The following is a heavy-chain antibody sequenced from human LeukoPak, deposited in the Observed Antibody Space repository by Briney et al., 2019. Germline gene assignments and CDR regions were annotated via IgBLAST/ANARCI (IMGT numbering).Heavy chain of an antibody. V-gene: IGHV4-34*01. Sequence: SETLSLTCAVYGGSFSGYYWSWIRQPPGKGLEWIGEINHSGSTNYNPSLKSRVTISVDTSKNQFSLKLSSVTAADTAVYYCARGPRCGSAQYYMDVWGKGTTVTVSS. CDR3: ARGPRCGSAQYYMDV. CDR1: GGSFSGYY. D-gene: IGHD3-10*01. CDR2: INHSGST. J-gene: IGHJ6*03.